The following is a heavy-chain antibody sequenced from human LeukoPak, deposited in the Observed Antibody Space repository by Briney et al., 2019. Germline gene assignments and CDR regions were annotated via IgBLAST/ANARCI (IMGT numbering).Heavy chain of an antibody. D-gene: IGHD3-22*01. CDR1: GFTFSSYA. CDR2: ISYDGSNK. CDR3: AKVYYYDSEGLDY. Sequence: PGGSLRLSCAASGFTFSSYAMHWVRQAPGKGLEWVAVISYDGSNKYYADSVKGRFTISRGNSKNTLYLQMNSLRAEDTAVYYCAKVYYYDSEGLDYWGQGTLVTVSS. J-gene: IGHJ4*02. V-gene: IGHV3-30-3*01.